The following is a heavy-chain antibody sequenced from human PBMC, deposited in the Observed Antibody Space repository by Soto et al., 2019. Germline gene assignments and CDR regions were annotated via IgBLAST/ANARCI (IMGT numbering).Heavy chain of an antibody. D-gene: IGHD3-22*01. CDR2: ISYDGSNK. CDR1: GFTFSSYA. Sequence: TGGSLRLSCAASGFTFSSYAMHWVRQAPGKGLEWVAVISYDGSNKYYADTVKGRFTISRDNSKNTLKMQMKSLRAEEKTMYYNARDPNYYDSSGYYGQLDYWGQGTLVTVSS. CDR3: ARDPNYYDSSGYYGQLDY. V-gene: IGHV3-30-3*01. J-gene: IGHJ4*02.